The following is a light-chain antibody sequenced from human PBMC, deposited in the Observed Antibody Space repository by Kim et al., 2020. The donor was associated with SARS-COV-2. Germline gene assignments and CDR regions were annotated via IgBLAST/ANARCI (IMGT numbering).Light chain of an antibody. V-gene: IGLV6-57*04. CDR3: QSYDSGTWV. Sequence: NFMLTQPHSVSESPGKTVTISCTRSSGSIASNYVQWYQQRPGSAPTTVIYEDNQRPSGVPDRFSGSIDSSSNSASLTITGLKTEDEAEYYCQSYDSGTWVFGGGTQLTVL. CDR2: EDN. J-gene: IGLJ3*02. CDR1: SGSIASNY.